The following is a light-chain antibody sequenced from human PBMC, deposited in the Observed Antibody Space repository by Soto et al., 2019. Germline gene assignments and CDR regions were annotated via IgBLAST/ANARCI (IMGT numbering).Light chain of an antibody. CDR2: EDN. Sequence: QSALTQPASVSGSPGQSITISCTGTSSDVGSYNLVSWYQQHPGKAPKLMVYEDNKRPSGFSNRFSGSKSGNTASLTISGLQAEDEADYYCCSYAGSTTLVFGGGTKLTVL. J-gene: IGLJ2*01. V-gene: IGLV2-23*01. CDR1: SSDVGSYNL. CDR3: CSYAGSTTLV.